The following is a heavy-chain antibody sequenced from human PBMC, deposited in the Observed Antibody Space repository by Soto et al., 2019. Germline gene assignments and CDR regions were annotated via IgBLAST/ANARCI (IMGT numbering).Heavy chain of an antibody. D-gene: IGHD6-19*01. CDR1: GFTFDDYA. CDR3: AKDMIAVAGTEYGFDY. J-gene: IGHJ4*02. V-gene: IGHV3-9*01. Sequence: EVQLVESGGGLVQPGRSLRLSCAASGFTFDDYAMHWVRQAPGKGLEWVSGISWNSGSIGYADSVKGRFTISRDNAKKSLYLQMNSLRAEDTALYYCAKDMIAVAGTEYGFDYWGQGTLVTVSS. CDR2: ISWNSGSI.